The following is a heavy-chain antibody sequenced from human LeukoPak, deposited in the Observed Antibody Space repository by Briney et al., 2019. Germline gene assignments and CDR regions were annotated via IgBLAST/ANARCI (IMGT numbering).Heavy chain of an antibody. D-gene: IGHD3-10*01. Sequence: ASVKVPCKASGFTFTSSAMQWVRQARGQRLEWIGWIVVGSGNTNYAQKFQERVTITRDMSTSTAYMELSSLRSEDTAVYYCAASLAPGYGMDVWGQGTTVTVSS. V-gene: IGHV1-58*02. CDR2: IVVGSGNT. CDR1: GFTFTSSA. J-gene: IGHJ6*02. CDR3: AASLAPGYGMDV.